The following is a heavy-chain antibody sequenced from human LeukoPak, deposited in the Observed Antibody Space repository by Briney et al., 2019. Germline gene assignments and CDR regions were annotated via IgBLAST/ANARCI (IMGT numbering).Heavy chain of an antibody. CDR3: ARESAEPTMIVVVTGYYYYGMDV. V-gene: IGHV6-1*01. D-gene: IGHD3-22*01. J-gene: IGHJ6*02. Sequence: SQTLSLTCAISGDSVSSNSAAWNWIRQSPSRGLEWLGRTYYRSKWYNDYAVSVKSRITINPDTSKNQFSLQLNSVTPEDTAVYYCARESAEPTMIVVVTGYYYYGMDVWGQGTTVTVSS. CDR2: TYYRSKWYN. CDR1: GDSVSSNSAA.